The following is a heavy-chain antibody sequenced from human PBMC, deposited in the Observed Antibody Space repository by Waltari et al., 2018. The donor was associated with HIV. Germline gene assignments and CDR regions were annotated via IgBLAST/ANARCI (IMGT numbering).Heavy chain of an antibody. J-gene: IGHJ5*02. V-gene: IGHV3-21*01. CDR3: ARFDGGGSGVYH. CDR1: GFLFSSYS. D-gene: IGHD2-15*01. Sequence: EVQLVESGGGLVKPGGSLRLSCAASGFLFSSYSMSWVRQAPGKGLEWGSYIDSGNSYLNYADSVRGRFTISRDNAKNSLFLQLNSLRVEDTAFYYCARFDGGGSGVYHWGQGTLVTVSS. CDR2: IDSGNSYL.